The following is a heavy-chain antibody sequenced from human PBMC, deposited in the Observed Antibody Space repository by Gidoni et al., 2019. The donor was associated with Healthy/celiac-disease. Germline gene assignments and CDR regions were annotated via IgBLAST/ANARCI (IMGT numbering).Heavy chain of an antibody. V-gene: IGHV4-31*03. J-gene: IGHJ6*02. CDR1: GGSISSGGYY. D-gene: IGHD4-17*01. CDR2: IYYSGRT. Sequence: QVQLQESGPGLVKPSQTLSLTCTVSGGSISSGGYYWSWIRQHPGKGLEWIGYIYYSGRTYYNPSLKSRVTISVDTSKNKCSVKMSSVTDADTAVYYCARDAAQDGDYSRGVQHRTTYYYYGMDVWGQGTTVTVSS. CDR3: ARDAAQDGDYSRGVQHRTTYYYYGMDV.